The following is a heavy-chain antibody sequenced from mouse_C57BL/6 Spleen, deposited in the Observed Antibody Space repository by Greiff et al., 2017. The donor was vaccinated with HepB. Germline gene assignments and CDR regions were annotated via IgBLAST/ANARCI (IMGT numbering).Heavy chain of an antibody. D-gene: IGHD3-2*02. CDR1: GFSFNTYA. V-gene: IGHV10-1*01. CDR2: IRSKSNNYAT. Sequence: EVQLVESGGGLVQPKASLKLSCAASGFSFNTYAMNWVRQAPGKGLEWVARIRSKSNNYATYYAVSGKDRFTISRDYSESMLYLQMNNLKTEDTAMYYCERQLRAFDYWGQGTTLTDSS. CDR3: ERQLRAFDY. J-gene: IGHJ2*01.